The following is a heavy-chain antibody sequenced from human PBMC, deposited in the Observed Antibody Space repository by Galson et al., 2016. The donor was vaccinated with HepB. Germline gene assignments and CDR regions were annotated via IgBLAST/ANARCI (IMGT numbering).Heavy chain of an antibody. J-gene: IGHJ6*04. CDR2: IRTKANTYAT. V-gene: IGHV3-73*01. D-gene: IGHD1-26*01. CDR1: GFTFSGSA. CDR3: SRGWGDYYYYAMDV. Sequence: SLRLSCAASGFTFSGSAMHWVRQASGKGLEWVGRIRTKANTYATAYAASVKGRFTISRDDSRNTAFLQMNSLKTEDTAVYLCSRGWGDYYYYAMDVWGIGTTVTVSS.